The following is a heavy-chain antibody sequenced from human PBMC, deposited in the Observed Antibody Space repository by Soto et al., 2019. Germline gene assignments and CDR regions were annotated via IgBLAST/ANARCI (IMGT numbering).Heavy chain of an antibody. Sequence: EVQLVESGGGLVQPGGSLRLSCAASGFTFSSYSMNWVRQAPGKGLEWVSYISSSSSTIYYADSVKGRFTISRDNAKNSLYLQMNSLRDEDTAVYYCARGYDILTGDWFDPWGQGPLVTVSS. CDR1: GFTFSSYS. J-gene: IGHJ5*02. V-gene: IGHV3-48*02. CDR3: ARGYDILTGDWFDP. CDR2: ISSSSSTI. D-gene: IGHD3-9*01.